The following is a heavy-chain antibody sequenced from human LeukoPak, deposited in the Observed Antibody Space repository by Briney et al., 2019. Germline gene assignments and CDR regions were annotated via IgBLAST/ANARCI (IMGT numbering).Heavy chain of an antibody. J-gene: IGHJ4*02. CDR3: ARYTALRPAYYCDY. V-gene: IGHV3-48*02. CDR1: GFTFSGYS. Sequence: PGGSLRLSCAASGFTFSGYSINWVRQAPGRGLEWVSYISSSGGTIYYAESVKGRLTISRDNAKNSLYLQMNSLRDEDTAVYYCARYTALRPAYYCDYWGQGTLVTVSS. D-gene: IGHD2-2*02. CDR2: ISSSGGTI.